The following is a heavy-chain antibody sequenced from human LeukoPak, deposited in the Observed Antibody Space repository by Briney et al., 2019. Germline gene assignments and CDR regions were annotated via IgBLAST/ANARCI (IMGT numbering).Heavy chain of an antibody. D-gene: IGHD1-26*01. CDR1: GFTFSSYN. V-gene: IGHV3-21*01. Sequence: KSGGSLRLSCAASGFTFSSYNMNWVRQAPGKGLEWVSSISSSGSYTYYADSVRGRFTTSRDNAKNSLYLQMNSLRAEDTAVYYCARDLLGWELHYFDYWGQGTLVTVSS. J-gene: IGHJ4*02. CDR3: ARDLLGWELHYFDY. CDR2: ISSSGSYT.